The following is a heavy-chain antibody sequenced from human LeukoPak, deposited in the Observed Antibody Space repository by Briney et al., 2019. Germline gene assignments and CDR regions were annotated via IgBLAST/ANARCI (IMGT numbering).Heavy chain of an antibody. Sequence: ASVKVSCKASGYTFTSYYMHWVRQAPGQGLEWIGIINPSGGSTSYAQKFQGRVTMTRDTSTSTVYMELSSLRSEDTAVYYCARDGIAVAGTVYYYGMDVWGQGTTVTVSS. CDR3: ARDGIAVAGTVYYYGMDV. CDR2: INPSGGST. J-gene: IGHJ6*02. D-gene: IGHD6-19*01. CDR1: GYTFTSYY. V-gene: IGHV1-46*01.